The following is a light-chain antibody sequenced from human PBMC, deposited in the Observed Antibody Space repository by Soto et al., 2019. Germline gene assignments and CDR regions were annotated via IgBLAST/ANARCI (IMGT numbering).Light chain of an antibody. V-gene: IGKV4-1*01. CDR2: WAS. CDR3: QQYYSSPIS. J-gene: IGKJ4*01. CDR1: HSVLYNYNNQHY. Sequence: ILMTESPHFVAVSLGERATIKCKYRHSVLYNYNNQHYLAWYQHKPGQPPKLLIYWASTRESGVPDRFSGRGSGTDFTLTISSLQTEDVAVYYCQQYYSSPISFGGGTKVDIK.